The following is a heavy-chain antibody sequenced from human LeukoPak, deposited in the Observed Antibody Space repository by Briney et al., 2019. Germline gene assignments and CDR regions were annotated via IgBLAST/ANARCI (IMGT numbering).Heavy chain of an antibody. Sequence: PGGSLRLSCTASGFTFGDYAMSWVRQAPGKGLEWVGFIRSKAYGGTTEYAASVKGRFTISRDDSKSIAYLQMNSLKTEDTAVYYCTRGNDILTGYRYFDYWGQGTLVTVSS. CDR3: TRGNDILTGYRYFDY. CDR2: IRSKAYGGTT. D-gene: IGHD3-9*01. J-gene: IGHJ4*02. CDR1: GFTFGDYA. V-gene: IGHV3-49*04.